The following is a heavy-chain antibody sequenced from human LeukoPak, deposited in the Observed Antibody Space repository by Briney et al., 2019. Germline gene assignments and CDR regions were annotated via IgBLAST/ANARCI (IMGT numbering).Heavy chain of an antibody. CDR2: ISSSRSYT. CDR1: GFTFSDYY. CDR3: ARDTWYDSSGYSPY. V-gene: IGHV3-11*06. J-gene: IGHJ4*02. Sequence: PGGSLRLSCAASGFTFSDYYMRSIRQAPGKGLEWVSYISSSRSYTNYADSVKGRFTISRDNAKNSLYLELNRLRAEDTAVYYCARDTWYDSSGYSPYWGQGTLVTVSS. D-gene: IGHD3-22*01.